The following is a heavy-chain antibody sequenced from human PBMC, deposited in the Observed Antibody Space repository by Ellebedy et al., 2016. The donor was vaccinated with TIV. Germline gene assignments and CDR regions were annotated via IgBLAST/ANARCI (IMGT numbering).Heavy chain of an antibody. CDR2: ISGGGGST. D-gene: IGHD2-15*01. J-gene: IGHJ3*02. Sequence: GESLKISCAASGFTFSSYAMTWVRQAPGKGLEWVSSISGGGGSTYYADSVKGRFTISRDHAKNSLYLQMNSLRGEDTAVYYCARCVVAHAAFDIWGQGTMVTVSS. V-gene: IGHV3-23*01. CDR3: ARCVVAHAAFDI. CDR1: GFTFSSYA.